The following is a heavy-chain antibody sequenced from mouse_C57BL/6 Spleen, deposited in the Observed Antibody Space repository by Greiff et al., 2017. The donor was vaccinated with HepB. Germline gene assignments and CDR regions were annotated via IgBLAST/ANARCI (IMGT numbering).Heavy chain of an antibody. Sequence: VQLKQSGAELVRPGASVKLSCTASGFNIKDDYMHWVKQRPEQGLEWIGRIDPENGDTEYASKCQGKATIPADTSSNTASLQRSSLTSEDTAVYYCLITSVVADCLGQGTTLTVAS. CDR2: IDPENGDT. CDR3: LITSVVADC. D-gene: IGHD1-1*01. V-gene: IGHV14-4*01. CDR1: GFNIKDDY. J-gene: IGHJ2*01.